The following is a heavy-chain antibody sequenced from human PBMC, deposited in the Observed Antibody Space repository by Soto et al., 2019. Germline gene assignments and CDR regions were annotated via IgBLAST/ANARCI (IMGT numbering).Heavy chain of an antibody. V-gene: IGHV3-15*01. D-gene: IGHD3-10*01. CDR2: IKSKTDGGTT. CDR3: TAFVSVALSRGRSGRDAFDI. J-gene: IGHJ3*02. Sequence: GGSLRLSCAASGFTFSNAWMSWVRQAPGKGLEWVGRIKSKTDGGTTDYAAPVKGRFTISRDDSKITLYLQMNRLKTEDTAVYYCTAFVSVALSRGRSGRDAFDIWGQGTMVTVSS. CDR1: GFTFSNAW.